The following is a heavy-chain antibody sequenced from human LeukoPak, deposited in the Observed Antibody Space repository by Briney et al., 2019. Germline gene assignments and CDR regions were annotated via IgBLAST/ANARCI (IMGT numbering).Heavy chain of an antibody. Sequence: GGSLRLSCAASGFTFSSYAMHWVRQAPGKGLEWVAVISYGGSNKYYADSVKGRFTISRDNSKNTLYLQMNSLRAEDTAVYYCARDQSVVPAAMGYYYYGMDVWGQGTTVTVSS. CDR3: ARDQSVVPAAMGYYYYGMDV. V-gene: IGHV3-30*04. CDR1: GFTFSSYA. D-gene: IGHD2-2*01. CDR2: ISYGGSNK. J-gene: IGHJ6*02.